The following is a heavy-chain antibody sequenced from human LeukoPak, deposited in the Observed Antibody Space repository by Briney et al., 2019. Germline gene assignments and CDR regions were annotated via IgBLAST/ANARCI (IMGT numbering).Heavy chain of an antibody. J-gene: IGHJ4*02. Sequence: GGSLRDSCAASGFTFSSYRMHWVRQAPGKGLEWVSHIYSSDTTYADSVKGRFTISRDTAKNSLYLQMNSLRDEDTAVYYCARGCYDSSGYRSYFYYGGQGTLVTVSS. V-gene: IGHV3-48*02. CDR3: ARGCYDSSGYRSYFYY. CDR1: GFTFSSYR. CDR2: IYSSDTT. D-gene: IGHD3-22*01.